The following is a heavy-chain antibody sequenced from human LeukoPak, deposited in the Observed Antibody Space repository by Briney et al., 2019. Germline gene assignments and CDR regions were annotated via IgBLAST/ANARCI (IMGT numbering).Heavy chain of an antibody. CDR3: ARDPLIYYYDSSGYLDY. J-gene: IGHJ4*02. D-gene: IGHD3-22*01. CDR1: GFTFSSYS. Sequence: PGGSLRLSCAASGFTFSSYSMNWVRQAPGKGLEWVSYISSSSSTIYYADSVKGRFTISRDNAKNSLYLQMNSLRAEDTAVYYCARDPLIYYYDSSGYLDYWGQGTLVTVSS. CDR2: ISSSSSTI. V-gene: IGHV3-48*01.